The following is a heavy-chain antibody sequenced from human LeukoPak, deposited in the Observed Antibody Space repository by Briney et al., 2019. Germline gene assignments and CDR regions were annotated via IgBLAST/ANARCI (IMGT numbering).Heavy chain of an antibody. D-gene: IGHD5-24*01. CDR3: TKGMATMDY. Sequence: GGSLRLSCAASGFTFSSYSMNWVRQAPGKGLEWVGRIKSKTDDETTDYAAPVKGRFTISRDDSRTTLYLQMDSLKTEDTAVYYCTKGMATMDYWGQGTLVTVSS. J-gene: IGHJ4*02. CDR2: IKSKTDDETT. V-gene: IGHV3-15*01. CDR1: GFTFSSYS.